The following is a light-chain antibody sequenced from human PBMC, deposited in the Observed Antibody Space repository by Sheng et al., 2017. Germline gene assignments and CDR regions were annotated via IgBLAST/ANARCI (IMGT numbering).Light chain of an antibody. CDR1: TLRSFH. CDR2: GTN. J-gene: IGLJ1*01. V-gene: IGLV3-19*01. Sequence: SSELTQVPAMSVALGQTVRITCQGDTLRSFHANWYQQRPGQAPLLFIYGTNERPPGIPDRFSGSSSGNTASLTITGAQAEDEADYYCNSRDNGVDHRSVFGTGTKVTVL. CDR3: NSRDNGVDHRSV.